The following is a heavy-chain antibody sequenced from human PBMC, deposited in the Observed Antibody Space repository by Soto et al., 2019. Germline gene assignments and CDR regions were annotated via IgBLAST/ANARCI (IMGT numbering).Heavy chain of an antibody. CDR1: GFTFSTCW. CDR2: INQDGSER. D-gene: IGHD3-10*01. V-gene: IGHV3-7*01. J-gene: IGHJ4*02. Sequence: EVQLVESGGGLVQPGGSLRLSCAASGFTFSTCWMMWVRQAPGKGLEWVANINQDGSERYYVDSVKGRFTISRDNAKNPQHLQMNSLRAEDTAVYYCVKDNRGSYWGQGTLVTVSS. CDR3: VKDNRGSY.